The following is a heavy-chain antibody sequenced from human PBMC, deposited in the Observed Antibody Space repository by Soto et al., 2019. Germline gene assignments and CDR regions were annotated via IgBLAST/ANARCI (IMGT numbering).Heavy chain of an antibody. CDR3: AGEADYLNWFDP. CDR1: GFTFSSYS. Sequence: EVQLVESGGGLVQPGGSLRLSCAASGFTFSSYSMNWVRQAPGKGLEWVSYSRTIYYADSVKGRFTISRDNAKNSLYLQMNSLRAEDTAVYYCAGEADYLNWFDPWGQGNLVTVSS. J-gene: IGHJ5*02. D-gene: IGHD4-17*01. V-gene: IGHV3-48*01. CDR2: SRTI.